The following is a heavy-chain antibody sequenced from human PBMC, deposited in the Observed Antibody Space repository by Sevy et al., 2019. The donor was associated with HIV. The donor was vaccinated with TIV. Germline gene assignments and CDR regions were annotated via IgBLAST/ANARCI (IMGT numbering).Heavy chain of an antibody. CDR1: GFTFSGYA. Sequence: GGSLRLSCAASGFTFSGYAMHWVRQAPGKGLEWVAVISYDGSNKYYADSVKGRFTISRDNSKNTLYLQMNSLRAEDTAVYYCARDGVDSSGWYGDYWGQGTLVTVSS. J-gene: IGHJ4*02. D-gene: IGHD6-19*01. V-gene: IGHV3-30-3*01. CDR2: ISYDGSNK. CDR3: ARDGVDSSGWYGDY.